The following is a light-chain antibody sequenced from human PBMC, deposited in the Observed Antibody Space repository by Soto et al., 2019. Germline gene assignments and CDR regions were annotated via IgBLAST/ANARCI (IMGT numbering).Light chain of an antibody. V-gene: IGLV1-47*02. CDR1: SSNIGGNP. Sequence: QSVLTQPPSASGTPGQRVTISCSGSSSNIGGNPVNWYQQLPGTAPKLLIYNNNQRPSGVPDRFSGSKSGTSASLVITGLRPEDEADYYCVAWDDNLSSRVFGGGTKVTVL. CDR3: VAWDDNLSSRV. CDR2: NNN. J-gene: IGLJ3*02.